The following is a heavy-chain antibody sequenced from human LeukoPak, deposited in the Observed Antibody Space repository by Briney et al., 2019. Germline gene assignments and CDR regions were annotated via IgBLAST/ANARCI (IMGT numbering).Heavy chain of an antibody. CDR2: IYYSGST. Sequence: SETLSLTCTVSGGSISSGDYYWSWIRQLPGKGLEWIGYIYYSGSTYYNPSLKSRVTISVDTSKNQFSLKLSSVTAADTAVYYCASSIAAAGTSFDYWGQGTLVAVSS. CDR1: GGSISSGDYY. V-gene: IGHV4-30-4*01. CDR3: ASSIAAAGTSFDY. J-gene: IGHJ4*02. D-gene: IGHD6-13*01.